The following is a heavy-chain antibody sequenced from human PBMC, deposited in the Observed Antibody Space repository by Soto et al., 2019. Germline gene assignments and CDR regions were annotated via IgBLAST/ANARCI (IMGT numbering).Heavy chain of an antibody. V-gene: IGHV1-18*04. Sequence: LQDSRNFSCHTFATYGIAWVRQAPVHVPEWMGWISAYNGNTNYAQKLQGRVTMTTDTSTSTAYMERRSLRSDDTAVYYCARDWGRDTARYYCYGMDGWGQGSTVA. CDR1: CHTFATYG. D-gene: IGHD5-18*01. CDR2: ISAYNGNT. J-gene: IGHJ6*02. CDR3: ARDWGRDTARYYCYGMDG.